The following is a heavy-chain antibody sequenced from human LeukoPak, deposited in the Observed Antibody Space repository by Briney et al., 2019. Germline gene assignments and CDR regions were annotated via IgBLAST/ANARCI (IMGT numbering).Heavy chain of an antibody. V-gene: IGHV4-59*08. CDR2: IYYSGST. D-gene: IGHD5-24*01. Sequence: PSETLSLTCTVSGGSISSYYWSWIRQPPGKGLEWIGYIYYSGSTDYNPSLKSRVTISGDTSKNQFSLKLSSLTAADTAMYYCARGPNYPSPSPFDYWGQRTLVTVSS. CDR1: GGSISSYY. CDR3: ARGPNYPSPSPFDY. J-gene: IGHJ4*02.